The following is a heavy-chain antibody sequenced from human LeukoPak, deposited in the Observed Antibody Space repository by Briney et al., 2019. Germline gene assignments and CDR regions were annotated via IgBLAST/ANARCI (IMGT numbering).Heavy chain of an antibody. D-gene: IGHD3-22*01. CDR3: ARDRFDYYDSSGYYINYFDY. CDR2: IYYSGST. CDR1: GGSISSGGYY. J-gene: IGHJ4*02. Sequence: PSETLSLTCTVSGGSISSGGYYWSWIRQHPGKGLEWIGYIYYSGSTNYNPSLKSRVTISVDTSKNQFSLKLSSVTAADTAVYYCARDRFDYYDSSGYYINYFDYWGQGTLVTVSS. V-gene: IGHV4-61*08.